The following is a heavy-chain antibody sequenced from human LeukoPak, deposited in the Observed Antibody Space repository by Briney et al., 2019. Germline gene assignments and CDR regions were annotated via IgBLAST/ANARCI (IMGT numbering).Heavy chain of an antibody. CDR2: LSPNSGNT. CDR1: GYTFSTDD. J-gene: IGHJ5*02. D-gene: IGHD4-23*01. V-gene: IGHV1-8*03. CDR3: ARGWTLVGFDP. Sequence: GASVKVSCKASGYTFSTDDINWVRQASGQGLEWMGWLSPNSGNTGYSQKFQGRVTITRNTSISTAYMELSSLRSEDTAVYYCARGWTLVGFDPWGQGTLVTVSS.